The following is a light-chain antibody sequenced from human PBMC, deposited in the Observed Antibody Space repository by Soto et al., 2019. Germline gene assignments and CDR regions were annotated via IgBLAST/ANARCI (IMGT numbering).Light chain of an antibody. V-gene: IGKV3-15*01. CDR1: QSVSSN. Sequence: EIVMTQSPATLSVSPGERATLSCRASQSVSSNLAWYQQKPGQAPRLLIYGASTRATGIPARFSGSGSGTEFTLTISSLQSEDFAVYYCQQYNNWPPTTFGGGTXVXI. CDR3: QQYNNWPPTT. CDR2: GAS. J-gene: IGKJ4*01.